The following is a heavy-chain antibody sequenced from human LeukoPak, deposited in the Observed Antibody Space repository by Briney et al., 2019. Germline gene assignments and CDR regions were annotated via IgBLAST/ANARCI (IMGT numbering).Heavy chain of an antibody. V-gene: IGHV3-7*03. CDR1: GFTFSSYW. Sequence: GGSLRLSCAASGFTFSSYWMNWVRQAPGKGLEWVATIKQDGRDKYYVDSVKGRFTISRDDAKNSLYVQMNSLRVEDTAVYHCVRYFTAVAPTLRLDYWGQGTLVTVSS. D-gene: IGHD6-19*01. CDR2: IKQDGRDK. J-gene: IGHJ4*02. CDR3: VRYFTAVAPTLRLDY.